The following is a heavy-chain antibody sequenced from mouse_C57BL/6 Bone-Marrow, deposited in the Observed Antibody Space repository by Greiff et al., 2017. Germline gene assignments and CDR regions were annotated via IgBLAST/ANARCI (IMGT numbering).Heavy chain of an antibody. J-gene: IGHJ1*03. D-gene: IGHD1-1*01. Sequence: DVHLVESGAELVRPGASVKLSCTASGFNIKDDYMHWVKQRPEQGLEWIGWIDPENGDTEYASKFQGKATITADTSSNTAYLQLSSLTSEDTAVYYCTTDYYGSHWYFDVWGTGTTVTVSS. CDR1: GFNIKDDY. V-gene: IGHV14-4*01. CDR3: TTDYYGSHWYFDV. CDR2: IDPENGDT.